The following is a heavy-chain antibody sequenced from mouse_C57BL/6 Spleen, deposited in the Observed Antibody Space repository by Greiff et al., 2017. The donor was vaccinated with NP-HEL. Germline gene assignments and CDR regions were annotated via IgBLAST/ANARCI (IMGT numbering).Heavy chain of an antibody. D-gene: IGHD2-3*01. Sequence: VQLQQSGAELVKPGASVKMSCKASGYTFTSYWITWVKQRPGQGLEWIGDIYPGSGSTNYNEKFKSKATLTVDTSSSKAYMQLSSLTSEDSAVYYCARLYGYYHYAMDYWGQGTSVTVSS. CDR1: GYTFTSYW. J-gene: IGHJ4*01. CDR3: ARLYGYYHYAMDY. CDR2: IYPGSGST. V-gene: IGHV1-55*01.